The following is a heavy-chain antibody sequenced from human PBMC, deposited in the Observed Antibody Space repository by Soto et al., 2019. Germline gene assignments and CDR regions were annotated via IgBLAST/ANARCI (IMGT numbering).Heavy chain of an antibody. Sequence: ASVKVSCKVSGYTLTELSMHWVRQAPGKGLEWMGGFDPENGESIYAQKFQGRVTMTEDTSTGTAYMELSSLRSDDTAIYYCASGISSGLYYYSMDVWGQGTTVTVS. V-gene: IGHV1-24*01. CDR1: GYTLTELS. J-gene: IGHJ6*02. CDR2: FDPENGES. CDR3: ASGISSGLYYYSMDV. D-gene: IGHD3-22*01.